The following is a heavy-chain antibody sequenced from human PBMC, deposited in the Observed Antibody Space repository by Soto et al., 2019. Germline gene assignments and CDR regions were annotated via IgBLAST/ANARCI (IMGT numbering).Heavy chain of an antibody. J-gene: IGHJ3*02. D-gene: IGHD2-8*02. CDR2: IYYSGST. V-gene: IGHV4-30-4*01. CDR3: ARRTGSVDAFDI. Sequence: QVQLQESGPGLVKPSQTLSLTCTVSGGSISSGDYYWSWIRQPPGKGLEWMGYIYYSGSTYYNPSLKSRVTISVDTSKNQFSLKPSSVTAADTAVYYCARRTGSVDAFDIWGQGTMVTVSS. CDR1: GGSISSGDYY.